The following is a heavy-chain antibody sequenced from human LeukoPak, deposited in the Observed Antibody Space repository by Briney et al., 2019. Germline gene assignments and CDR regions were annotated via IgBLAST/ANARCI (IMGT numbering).Heavy chain of an antibody. V-gene: IGHV4-61*10. D-gene: IGHD6-13*01. CDR3: ARVYYSSSYDYWYFDL. J-gene: IGHJ2*01. CDR2: IYSSGST. CDR1: GGSISSDSYY. Sequence: PSETLSLTCTVSGGSISSDSYYWSWIRQPAGKGLEWIGRIYSSGSTDYNSSLRSRVTISLDTSKNQFSLKLSSVTAADTAVYYCARVYYSSSYDYWYFDLWGRGTLVTVSS.